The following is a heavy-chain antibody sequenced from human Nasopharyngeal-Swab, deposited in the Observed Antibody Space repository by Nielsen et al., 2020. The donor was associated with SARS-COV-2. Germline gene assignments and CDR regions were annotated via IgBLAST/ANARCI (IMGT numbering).Heavy chain of an antibody. J-gene: IGHJ4*02. CDR3: ARDLIYYDSSGYDY. V-gene: IGHV3-7*01. CDR2: IKQDGSEK. D-gene: IGHD3-22*01. Sequence: GGPLRLSCAASGFTFSSYWMSWVRQAPGKGLEWVANIKQDGSEKYYVDSVKGRFTISRDNAKNSLYLQMNSLRAEDTAVYYCARDLIYYDSSGYDYWGQGTLVTVS. CDR1: GFTFSSYW.